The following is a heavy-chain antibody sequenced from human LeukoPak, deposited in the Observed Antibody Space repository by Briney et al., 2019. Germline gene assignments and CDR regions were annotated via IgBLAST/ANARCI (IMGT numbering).Heavy chain of an antibody. CDR3: ARRNYDFWSGYYTSYYFDY. Sequence: SETLSLTCTVSGGSISSYYWSWIRQPPGKGLEWIGYIYYSGSTNYNPSLKSRVTISVDTSKNQFSLKLSSVTAADTAVYYCARRNYDFWSGYYTSYYFDYWGQGTLVTVSS. CDR2: IYYSGST. CDR1: GGSISSYY. V-gene: IGHV4-59*01. D-gene: IGHD3-3*01. J-gene: IGHJ4*02.